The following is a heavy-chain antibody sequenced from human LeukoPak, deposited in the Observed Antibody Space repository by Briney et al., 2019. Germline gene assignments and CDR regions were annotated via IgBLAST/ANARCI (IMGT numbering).Heavy chain of an antibody. CDR1: GGSISSYY. V-gene: IGHV4-59*12. Sequence: SETLSLTCTVSGGSISSYYWSWIRQPPGKGLEWIGCIYYSGSTNYNPSFKSRVTISVDTSKNQFSLKLSSVTAADTAVYYCARDENSGLDYWGQGTLVTVSS. D-gene: IGHD1-14*01. CDR2: IYYSGST. CDR3: ARDENSGLDY. J-gene: IGHJ4*02.